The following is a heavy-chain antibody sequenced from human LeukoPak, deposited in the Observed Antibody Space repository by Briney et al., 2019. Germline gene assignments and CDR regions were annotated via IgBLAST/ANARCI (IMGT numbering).Heavy chain of an antibody. CDR3: AKDFGGSYYGGDAFDI. V-gene: IGHV3-74*01. Sequence: PGGSLRLSCAASGFTFSNFWMHWVRQAPGKGLVWVSRINSDGSSTIYADSVKGRFTISRDNAKHTLYLQMNTLRAEDTAVYYCAKDFGGSYYGGDAFDIWGQGTMVSVSS. J-gene: IGHJ3*02. CDR1: GFTFSNFW. CDR2: INSDGSST. D-gene: IGHD1-26*01.